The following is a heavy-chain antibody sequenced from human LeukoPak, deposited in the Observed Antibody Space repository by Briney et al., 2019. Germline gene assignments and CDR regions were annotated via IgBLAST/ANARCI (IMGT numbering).Heavy chain of an antibody. CDR1: VFTFSDYY. D-gene: IGHD3-3*01. CDR2: ISSSGSTI. J-gene: IGHJ6*03. V-gene: IGHV3-11*04. Sequence: PGGSLRLSCAASVFTFSDYYMSWIRQAPGKGLEWVSYISSSGSTIYYADSVKGRFTISRDNAKNSLYLQMNSLRAEDTAVYYCARDRSSRYDFWSGSFSHYYYYYYMDVWGKGTTVTVSS. CDR3: ARDRSSRYDFWSGSFSHYYYYYYMDV.